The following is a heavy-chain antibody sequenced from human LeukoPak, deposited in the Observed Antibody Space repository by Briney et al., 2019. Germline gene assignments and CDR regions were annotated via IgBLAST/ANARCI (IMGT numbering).Heavy chain of an antibody. Sequence: GGSLRLSCAASGFTFSSYGMHWVRQAPGKGLEWVAVISYDGSNKYYADSVKGRFTISRDNSKNTLYLQMNSLRAEDTAVYYCAKDRGSSWYFDLWGRGTLVTVSS. CDR1: GFTFSSYG. CDR2: ISYDGSNK. CDR3: AKDRGSSWYFDL. V-gene: IGHV3-30*18. D-gene: IGHD6-13*01. J-gene: IGHJ2*01.